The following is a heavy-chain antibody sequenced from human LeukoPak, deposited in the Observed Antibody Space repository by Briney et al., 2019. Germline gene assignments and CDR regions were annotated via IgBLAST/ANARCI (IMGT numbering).Heavy chain of an antibody. J-gene: IGHJ3*02. Sequence: PSETLSLTSSVSGGSITSSSYYCGWIRQPPGKGLEWIGSIYYTGGTYYNPSLKSRLTISLGTSKNQFSLKLNSVTAADTAVYYCARAGGAGRAFDIWGQGTMVTVSS. V-gene: IGHV4-39*01. CDR1: GGSITSSSYY. CDR3: ARAGGAGRAFDI. D-gene: IGHD1-26*01. CDR2: IYYTGGT.